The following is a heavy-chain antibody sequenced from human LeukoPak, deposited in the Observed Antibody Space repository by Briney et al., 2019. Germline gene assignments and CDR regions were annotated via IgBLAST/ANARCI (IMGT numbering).Heavy chain of an antibody. J-gene: IGHJ4*02. D-gene: IGHD3-10*01. Sequence: GGSLRLSCVASGFSFNLFAMSWVRQAPGKGLEWVSAISGSGGSTYYADSVKGRFTISRDDSKNTLYLQMNSLRAEDTAVYYCAKVDLNYYGSGEGLFDYWGQGTLVTVSS. CDR1: GFSFNLFA. CDR2: ISGSGGST. CDR3: AKVDLNYYGSGEGLFDY. V-gene: IGHV3-23*01.